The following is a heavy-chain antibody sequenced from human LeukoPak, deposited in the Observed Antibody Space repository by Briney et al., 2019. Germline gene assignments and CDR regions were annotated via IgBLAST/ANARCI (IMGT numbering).Heavy chain of an antibody. Sequence: KAGGSLRLSCAASGFTFSSYSMNWVRQAPGKGLEWVSSISSSSSYIYYADSVKGRFTISRDNAKNSLYLQMNSLRAEDTAVYYCAIQHHSGSELFDYWGQGTLVTVSS. CDR1: GFTFSSYS. CDR3: AIQHHSGSELFDY. D-gene: IGHD1-26*01. V-gene: IGHV3-21*01. J-gene: IGHJ4*02. CDR2: ISSSSSYI.